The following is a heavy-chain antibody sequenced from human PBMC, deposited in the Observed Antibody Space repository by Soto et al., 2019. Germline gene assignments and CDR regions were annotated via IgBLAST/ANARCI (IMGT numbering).Heavy chain of an antibody. J-gene: IGHJ2*01. Sequence: EVQLLESGGGLVQPGGSLMLSCVASGFSFSRYAMSWVRQAPGRGLAWVAGLSGSGTDTYFADSVQGRITISRDNSKNTLTLELSFVTADDTATYFYVKQGYTYGLIYWYFDLWGRGTLVTVSS. CDR3: VKQGYTYGLIYWYFDL. V-gene: IGHV3-23*01. D-gene: IGHD2-15*01. CDR2: LSGSGTDT. CDR1: GFSFSRYA.